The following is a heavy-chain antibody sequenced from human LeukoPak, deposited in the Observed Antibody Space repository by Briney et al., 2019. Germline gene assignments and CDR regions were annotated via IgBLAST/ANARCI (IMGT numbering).Heavy chain of an antibody. CDR1: GYSITNGYY. J-gene: IGHJ3*02. CDR3: AREGGHYATTTYFNDSFDI. Sequence: SETLSLTCTVSGYSITNGYYWGWIRQPPGKGLEWIGSIYHSGSTYYNPSLKSRVTISVDTSKNQFSLKLSSVTAADTAVYYCAREGGHYATTTYFNDSFDIWGQGTMVTVSS. CDR2: IYHSGST. V-gene: IGHV4-38-2*02. D-gene: IGHD1-26*01.